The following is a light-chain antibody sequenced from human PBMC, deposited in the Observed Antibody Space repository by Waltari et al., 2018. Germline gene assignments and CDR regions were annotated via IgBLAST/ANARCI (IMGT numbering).Light chain of an antibody. Sequence: QSVLTQAPSASETPGQRVTISCSGSSSNIGNNYVYWYQQLPGTAPKLLIYKNNQGPAGGPCRFACAKSGTSASLGISGLRAEEEADFYWEAWDDSLSAWVFGGGTKLTGL. CDR3: EAWDDSLSAWV. CDR2: KNN. V-gene: IGLV1-47*01. J-gene: IGLJ3*02. CDR1: SSNIGNNY.